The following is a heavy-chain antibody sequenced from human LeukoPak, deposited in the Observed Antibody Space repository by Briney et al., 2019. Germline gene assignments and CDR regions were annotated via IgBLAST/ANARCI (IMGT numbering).Heavy chain of an antibody. J-gene: IGHJ5*02. CDR3: ARHTPRPLGYCSSTSCQINWFDP. V-gene: IGHV4-39*01. CDR2: IYYSGST. Sequence: KSSETLSLTCTVSGGSISSSSSYWGWIRQPPGKGLEWIGSIYYSGSTYYNPSLKSRVTISVDTSKNQFSLKLSSVTAADTAVYYCARHTPRPLGYCSSTSCQINWFDPWGQGTLVTVSS. D-gene: IGHD2-2*01. CDR1: GGSISSSSSY.